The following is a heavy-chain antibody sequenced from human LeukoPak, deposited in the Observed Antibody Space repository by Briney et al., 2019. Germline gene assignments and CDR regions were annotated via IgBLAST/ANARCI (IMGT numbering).Heavy chain of an antibody. J-gene: IGHJ6*03. D-gene: IGHD5-18*01. CDR3: ARLVGTAMVPYYYYYMDV. Sequence: PSETLSLTCTVSGGSISSYYWSWIRQPPGKGLEWIGYIYDSGSTNYNPSLKSRVTISVDTSKNQFSLKLSSVTAADTAVYYCARLVGTAMVPYYYYYMDVWGKGTTVTISS. CDR2: IYDSGST. V-gene: IGHV4-59*01. CDR1: GGSISSYY.